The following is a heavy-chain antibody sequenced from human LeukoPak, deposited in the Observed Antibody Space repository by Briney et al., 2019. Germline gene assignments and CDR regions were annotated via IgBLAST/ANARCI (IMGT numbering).Heavy chain of an antibody. J-gene: IGHJ4*02. CDR2: CGTDGDT. V-gene: IGHV3-23*01. CDR3: AKNTPGTYPFDS. Sequence: PGGSLRLSCAASGFTFSTSALNWLRQAPGKGLEWVSACGTDGDTYYADSLKGRFTISRDNSRHTLYLQMTGLRAEDTTVYYCAKNTPGTYPFDSWRQGTLVSVSP. D-gene: IGHD6-13*01. CDR1: GFTFSTSA.